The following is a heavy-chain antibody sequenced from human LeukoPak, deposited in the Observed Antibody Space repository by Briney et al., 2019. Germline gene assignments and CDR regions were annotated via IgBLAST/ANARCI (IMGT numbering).Heavy chain of an antibody. Sequence: PGGSLRLSCAASGFTFSSYAMSWVSQAPGEGLEWVSAICGSGGSTYYADSVKGRFNNSRDNSKNKLYLQMNSLRAEDTAVYYCAKAVRLGPTYYWGQGTLVTVSS. D-gene: IGHD1-26*01. CDR3: AKAVRLGPTYY. CDR2: ICGSGGST. CDR1: GFTFSSYA. V-gene: IGHV3-23*01. J-gene: IGHJ4*02.